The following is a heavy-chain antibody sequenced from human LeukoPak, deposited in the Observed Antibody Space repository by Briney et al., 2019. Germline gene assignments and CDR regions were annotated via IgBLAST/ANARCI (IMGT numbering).Heavy chain of an antibody. D-gene: IGHD2-15*01. CDR1: GGSISSSSYH. J-gene: IGHJ4*02. V-gene: IGHV4-39*07. Sequence: PSETLSLTCTVSGGSISSSSYHWGWIRQPPGKGLEWIGSIYYSGSTYYNPSLKSRVTISVDTSKNQFSLKLSSVTAADTAVYFCARSCSGGNCYGAFDYWGQGTLLTVSS. CDR3: ARSCSGGNCYGAFDY. CDR2: IYYSGST.